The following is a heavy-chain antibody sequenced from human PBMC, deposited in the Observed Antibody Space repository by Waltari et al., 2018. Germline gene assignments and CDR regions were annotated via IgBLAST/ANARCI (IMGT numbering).Heavy chain of an antibody. D-gene: IGHD3-10*01. CDR2: IYSGGGI. J-gene: IGHJ4*02. V-gene: IGHV3-66*03. CDR1: GFPVGTNY. Sequence: EVQLVESGGGLIQPGGSLRLSCAVSGFPVGTNYLSWVRQAQGKGLEWISLIYSGGGIHYADSVKGRFTISRDNSKNTLYLQMNSLRAEDTAVYYCARSPMVQGVPLGYWGQGTLVTVSS. CDR3: ARSPMVQGVPLGY.